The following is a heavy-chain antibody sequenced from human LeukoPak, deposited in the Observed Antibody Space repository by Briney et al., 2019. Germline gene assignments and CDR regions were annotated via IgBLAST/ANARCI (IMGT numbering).Heavy chain of an antibody. V-gene: IGHV1-46*01. D-gene: IGHD3-9*01. Sequence: ASVKVSCKASGYTFTSNYLHWVRQAPGQGLEWMGLLNPSRGDTIYAQKFQGRVTMTEDTSTDTAYMELSSLRSEDTAVYYCATGQLRYFDRLPPKTYFDYWGQGTLVTVSS. J-gene: IGHJ4*02. CDR1: GYTFTSNY. CDR3: ATGQLRYFDRLPPKTYFDY. CDR2: LNPSRGDT.